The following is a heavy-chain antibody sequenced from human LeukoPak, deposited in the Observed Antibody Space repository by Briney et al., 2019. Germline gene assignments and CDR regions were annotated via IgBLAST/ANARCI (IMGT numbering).Heavy chain of an antibody. D-gene: IGHD3-3*01. Sequence: PGGSLRLSCAASGFTVSSNYMSWVRQAPGKGLEWVSVIYSGGSGGSTYYADSVKGRFTISRDNSKNTLYLQMNSLRVEDTDVYYCARDDFWSGYYFDYWGQGTLVTVSS. J-gene: IGHJ4*02. CDR3: ARDDFWSGYYFDY. V-gene: IGHV3-66*02. CDR1: GFTVSSNY. CDR2: IYSGGSGGST.